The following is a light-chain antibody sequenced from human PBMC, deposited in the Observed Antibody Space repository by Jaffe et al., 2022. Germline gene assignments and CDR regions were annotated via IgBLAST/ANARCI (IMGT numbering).Light chain of an antibody. CDR1: SGSVSTSYY. V-gene: IGLV8-61*01. Sequence: QTVVTQEPSFSVSPGGTVTLTCGLSSGSVSTSYYPSWYQQTPGQAPRTLIYSTNTRSSGVPDRFSGSILGNKAALTITGAQADDESDYYCVLYMGSGKWVFGGGTKLTVL. J-gene: IGLJ3*02. CDR2: STN. CDR3: VLYMGSGKWV.